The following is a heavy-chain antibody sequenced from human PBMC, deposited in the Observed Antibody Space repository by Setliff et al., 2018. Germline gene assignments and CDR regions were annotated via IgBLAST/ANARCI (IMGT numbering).Heavy chain of an antibody. D-gene: IGHD5-18*01. CDR3: ARVRLFKDTAMVPYYMDV. CDR2: INPNSGGT. J-gene: IGHJ6*03. Sequence: ASVKVSCKASGYTFTGYYMHWVRQAPGQGLEWMGWINPNSGGTNYAQKFQGRVTMTRDTSISTAYMELSRLRSDDTAVYYCARVRLFKDTAMVPYYMDVWGKGTTVTVSS. V-gene: IGHV1-2*02. CDR1: GYTFTGYY.